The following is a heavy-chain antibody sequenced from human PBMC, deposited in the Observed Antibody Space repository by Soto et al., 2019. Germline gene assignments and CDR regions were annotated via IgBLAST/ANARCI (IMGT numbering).Heavy chain of an antibody. D-gene: IGHD3-10*01. CDR2: ISYDGSNK. V-gene: IGHV3-30*18. J-gene: IGHJ4*02. Sequence: QVQLVESGGGVVQPGRSLRLSCAASGFTFSSYGMHWVRQAPGKGLEWVAVISYDGSNKYYADSVKGRFTISRDNSKNTLYLQMNSLRAEATAVYYCAKDRGSWGQGTLVTVSS. CDR3: AKDRGS. CDR1: GFTFSSYG.